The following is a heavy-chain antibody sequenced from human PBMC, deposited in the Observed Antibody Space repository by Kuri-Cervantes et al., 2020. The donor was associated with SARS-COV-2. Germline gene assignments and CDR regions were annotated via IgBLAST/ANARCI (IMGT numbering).Heavy chain of an antibody. Sequence: GSLRLSCAVSGGSFSGSYSWSWGRQPPGKGLQGIGEIFHDGSTKFNPSLSLRGRVTMSQDKSKNDYSLNLTSVPAADTAVYYFARESTYTFDIWGQGTLVTVSS. J-gene: IGHJ3*02. CDR3: ARESTYTFDI. CDR1: GGSFSGSYS. D-gene: IGHD2-2*02. V-gene: IGHV4-4*02. CDR2: IFHDGST.